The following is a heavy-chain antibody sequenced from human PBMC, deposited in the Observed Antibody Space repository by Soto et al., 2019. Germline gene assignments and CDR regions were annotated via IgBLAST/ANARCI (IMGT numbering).Heavy chain of an antibody. CDR3: ARNGVAAAEGAFDI. D-gene: IGHD6-13*01. CDR1: GFTFSSYG. CDR2: IWYDGSNK. J-gene: IGHJ3*02. V-gene: IGHV3-33*01. Sequence: QVQLVESGGGVVQPGRSLRLSCAASGFTFSSYGMHWVRQAPGKGLEWVAVIWYDGSNKYYADSVKGRFTISRDNSKNTLYLQMNSLRAEDTAVYYCARNGVAAAEGAFDIWGQGTMFIVSS.